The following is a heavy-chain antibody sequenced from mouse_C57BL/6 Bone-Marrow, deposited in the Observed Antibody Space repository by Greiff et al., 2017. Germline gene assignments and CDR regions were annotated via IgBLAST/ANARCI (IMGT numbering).Heavy chain of an antibody. CDR1: VYSITSGYY. J-gene: IGHJ4*01. D-gene: IGHD1-1*02. Sequence: EVQVVESGPALVKPSQSLSLTCSVTVYSITSGYYWNWIRQFPGNKLEWMGYISYDGSNNYNPSLKNRISITLDTSKNQFFLKVNSVTTEDTSTYYCARRNYAYYAMDARGPGTSATAFS. CDR2: ISYDGSN. V-gene: IGHV3-6*01. CDR3: ARRNYAYYAMDA.